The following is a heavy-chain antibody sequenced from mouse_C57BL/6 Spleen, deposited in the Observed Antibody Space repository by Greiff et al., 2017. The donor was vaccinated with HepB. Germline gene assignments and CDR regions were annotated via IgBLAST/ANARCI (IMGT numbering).Heavy chain of an antibody. V-gene: IGHV1-63*01. J-gene: IGHJ2*01. CDR3: ARYDGGVFDY. CDR1: GYTFTNYW. Sequence: QVQLKQSGAELVRPGTSVKMSCKASGYTFTNYWIGWAKQRPGHGLEWIGDIYPGGGYTNYNEKFKGKATLTADKSSSTAYMQFSSLTSEDSAIYYCARYDGGVFDYWGQGTTLTVSS. CDR2: IYPGGGYT. D-gene: IGHD2-12*01.